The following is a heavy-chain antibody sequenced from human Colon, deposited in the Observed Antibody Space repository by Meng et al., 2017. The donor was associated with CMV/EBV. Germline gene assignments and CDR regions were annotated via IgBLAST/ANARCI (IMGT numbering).Heavy chain of an antibody. CDR1: GYTFTNYG. Sequence: QLLLVQSGAAVTKPGASVKVSCKASGYTFTNYGINWVRQAPGQGLGWMGWISTYNAKTDYAQNLQGRVSMTTDTSTSTAYLELRSLRSDDTAIYYCARGGLDSSGNYRSFDPWGQGTLVTVSS. CDR3: ARGGLDSSGNYRSFDP. J-gene: IGHJ5*02. CDR2: ISTYNAKT. V-gene: IGHV1-18*01. D-gene: IGHD3-22*01.